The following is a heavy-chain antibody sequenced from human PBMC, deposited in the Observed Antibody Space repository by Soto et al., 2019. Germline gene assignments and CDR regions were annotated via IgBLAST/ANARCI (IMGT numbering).Heavy chain of an antibody. CDR3: AKDGHAGWDY. D-gene: IGHD2-15*01. J-gene: IGHJ4*02. CDR1: GFTFSSYA. Sequence: GFPRLSCAASGFTFSSYAMSWVRQAPGKGLEWVSAISGSGGSTYYADSVKGRFTISRDNSKNTLYLQMNSLRAEDTAVYYCAKDGHAGWDYWGQGTLVTVSS. V-gene: IGHV3-23*01. CDR2: ISGSGGST.